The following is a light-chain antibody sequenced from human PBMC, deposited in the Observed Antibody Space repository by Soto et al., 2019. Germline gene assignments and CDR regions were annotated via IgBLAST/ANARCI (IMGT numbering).Light chain of an antibody. J-gene: IGKJ5*01. CDR1: QDISTS. CDR2: DAS. CDR3: QHYHNLPIT. V-gene: IGKV1-33*01. Sequence: DIQVTESPYPLSAPLGYTPTITSXASQDISTSLNWHQQKPGRAPKLXIYDASNLETGVPSWFSGSGSGTDFTFTISRLQPEDIATYYCQHYHNLPITXGQGTRLEIK.